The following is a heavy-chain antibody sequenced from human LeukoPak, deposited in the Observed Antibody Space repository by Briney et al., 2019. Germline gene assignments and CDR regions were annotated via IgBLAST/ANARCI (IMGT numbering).Heavy chain of an antibody. CDR1: GFTFSSYA. CDR3: ARDPGDSSGYSRDFDY. CDR2: IRSDGSNK. D-gene: IGHD3-22*01. J-gene: IGHJ4*02. V-gene: IGHV3-30*02. Sequence: GGSLRLSCAASGFTFSSYAMHWVRQAPGKGLEWVAFIRSDGSNKSYADSVKGRFTISRDNAKNSLYLQMNSLRAEDTAVHYCARDPGDSSGYSRDFDYWGQGTPVTVSS.